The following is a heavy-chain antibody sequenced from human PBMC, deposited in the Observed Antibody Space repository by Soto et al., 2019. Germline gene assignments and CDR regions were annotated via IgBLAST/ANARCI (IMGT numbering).Heavy chain of an antibody. J-gene: IGHJ6*02. Sequence: GGSLRLSCAASGSTFSNYVMSWVRQVPGKGLEWVSTISGSGGSAYYADSVKGRVTISRDNSKNTLYLQMNSLRAEDTAVYYCARALPYCSSPSCYAIRFSNGMDLWGQGTTVTVSS. D-gene: IGHD2-2*01. CDR1: GSTFSNYV. V-gene: IGHV3-23*01. CDR2: ISGSGGSA. CDR3: ARALPYCSSPSCYAIRFSNGMDL.